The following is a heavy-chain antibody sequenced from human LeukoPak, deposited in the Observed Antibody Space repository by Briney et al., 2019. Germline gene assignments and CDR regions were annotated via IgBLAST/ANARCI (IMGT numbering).Heavy chain of an antibody. J-gene: IGHJ6*02. CDR1: GYTFTGYY. CDR2: INPNSGGT. Sequence: ASVKVSCKASGYTFTGYYMHWVRQAPGQGLEWMGWINPNSGGTNYAQKFQGRVTMTRDTSISTAYMELSRLRSDDTAVYYSARDDHSPLGYDFWSGYTNYYGMDVWGQGTTVTVSS. CDR3: ARDDHSPLGYDFWSGYTNYYGMDV. D-gene: IGHD3-3*01. V-gene: IGHV1-2*02.